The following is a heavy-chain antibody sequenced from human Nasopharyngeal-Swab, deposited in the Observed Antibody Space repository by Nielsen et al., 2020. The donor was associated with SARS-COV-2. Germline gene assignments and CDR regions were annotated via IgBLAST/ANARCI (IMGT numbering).Heavy chain of an antibody. CDR2: MYHSGAT. Sequence: SETLSLTCTVSGGSMSSFAFDSYWAWHRQPPGMGLDWIGSMYHSGATYTNPSLKSRVTLSVDTSTNKFSLNLSSVTAADTAVYYCARWSSSSIKFDYWGQGTLVSVSS. CDR1: GGSMSSFAFDSY. V-gene: IGHV4-39*01. J-gene: IGHJ4*02. D-gene: IGHD3-3*01. CDR3: ARWSSSSIKFDY.